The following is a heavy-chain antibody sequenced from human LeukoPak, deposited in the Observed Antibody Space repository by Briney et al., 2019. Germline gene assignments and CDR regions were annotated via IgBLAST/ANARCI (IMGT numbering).Heavy chain of an antibody. CDR1: GFIFSSYG. J-gene: IGHJ4*02. CDR3: ARDGLQWLVPDEISGVVFFDY. D-gene: IGHD6-19*01. Sequence: GGSLRLSCAASGFIFSSYGMHWVRQAPGKGLEWVAVIWYDGSNKYYADSVKGRFTISRDNSKNTLYLQMNSLRAEDTAVYYCARDGLQWLVPDEISGVVFFDYWGQGTLVTVSA. V-gene: IGHV3-33*08. CDR2: IWYDGSNK.